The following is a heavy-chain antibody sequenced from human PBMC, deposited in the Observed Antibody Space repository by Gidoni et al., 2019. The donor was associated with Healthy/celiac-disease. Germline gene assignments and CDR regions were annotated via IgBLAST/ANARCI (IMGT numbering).Heavy chain of an antibody. CDR2: ISGSGGSK. CDR1: GFPFCSYA. J-gene: IGHJ1*01. V-gene: IGHV3-23*01. D-gene: IGHD5-18*01. Sequence: EVQLLESGGGLVQPGGSLRLSCAASGFPFCSYAMSWVRQAPGKGLGWVSAISGSGGSKYYADSVKGRFTISRDNSKNTLYLQMNSLRAEDTAVYYCALNWGGQLWLKYFQHWGQGTLVTVSS. CDR3: ALNWGGQLWLKYFQH.